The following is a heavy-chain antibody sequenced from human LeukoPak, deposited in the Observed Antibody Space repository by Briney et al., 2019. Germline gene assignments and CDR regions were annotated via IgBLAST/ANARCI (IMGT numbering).Heavy chain of an antibody. D-gene: IGHD6-13*01. CDR1: GGSISSYY. CDR2: IYYSGST. J-gene: IGHJ4*02. CDR3: ARQYSSSWYVFDY. Sequence: PSETLSLTCTVSGGSISSYYWSWIRQPPGKGLEWIGYIYYSGSTNYNPSLKSRVTISVDTSKNQFSLKLSSVTAADTAVYYCARQYSSSWYVFDYWGQGTLVTVSS. V-gene: IGHV4-59*08.